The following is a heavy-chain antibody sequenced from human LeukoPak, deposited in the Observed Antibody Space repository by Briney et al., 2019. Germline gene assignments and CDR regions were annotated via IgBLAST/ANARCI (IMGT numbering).Heavy chain of an antibody. J-gene: IGHJ4*02. CDR1: GFTFNRYT. V-gene: IGHV3-30-3*01. D-gene: IGHD2-2*01. CDR2: ISYDGTNK. CDR3: ARDQIRYCSSSSCSYFDY. Sequence: GRSLRLSCAASGFTFNRYTIHWVRQAPGKGLEWVAVISYDGTNKYYADSVKGRFTISRDNTKNTLYLQMNSLRAEDTAVYYCARDQIRYCSSSSCSYFDYWGQGTRVTVYS.